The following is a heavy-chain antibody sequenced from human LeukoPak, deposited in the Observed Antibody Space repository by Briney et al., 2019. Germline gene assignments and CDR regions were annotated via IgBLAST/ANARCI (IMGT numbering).Heavy chain of an antibody. Sequence: GGSLRLSCAASGFTFSNYDMHWARQAPGKGLEWVAVISYDGTNKYYADSVKGRFTISRDNSKSTLYLQMNSLRAEDTAMYYCAKENDFVYWGQGTLVTVSS. CDR3: AKENDFVY. CDR2: ISYDGTNK. J-gene: IGHJ4*02. V-gene: IGHV3-30*18. D-gene: IGHD3-3*01. CDR1: GFTFSNYD.